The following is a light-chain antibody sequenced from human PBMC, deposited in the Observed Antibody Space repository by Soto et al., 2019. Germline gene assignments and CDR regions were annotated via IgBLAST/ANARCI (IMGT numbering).Light chain of an antibody. CDR2: ENN. CDR1: SGSIASNY. V-gene: IGLV6-57*03. CDR3: QSYDSDFVV. Sequence: NFMLTQPHSVSESPGKTLSISCTRSSGSIASNYVQWYQQRPGSAPTTVIYENNQRLSGVTDRFSGSTDGSSNSASLTISGLQTEDEADYYCQSYDSDFVVFGGGTKLTVL. J-gene: IGLJ2*01.